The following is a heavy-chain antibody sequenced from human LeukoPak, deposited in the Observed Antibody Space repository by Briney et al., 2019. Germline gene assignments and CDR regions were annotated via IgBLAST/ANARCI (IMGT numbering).Heavy chain of an antibody. V-gene: IGHV1-69*05. CDR1: GGTLSSYA. CDR2: IIPIFGTA. J-gene: IGHJ6*03. Sequence: ASVKVSCKASGGTLSSYAISWVRQAPGQGLEWMGGIIPIFGTANYAQKFQGRVTIATDGSTSTAYMELSSLRSEDTAVYYCARDFRWGADYYYYYYMDVWGKGTTVTVSS. D-gene: IGHD7-27*01. CDR3: ARDFRWGADYYYYYYMDV.